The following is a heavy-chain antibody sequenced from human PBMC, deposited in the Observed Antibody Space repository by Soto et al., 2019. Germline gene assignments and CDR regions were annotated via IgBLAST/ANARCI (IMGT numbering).Heavy chain of an antibody. Sequence: EVQLRQSGGGVVQPGGSLRLSFVASGFSFNNYAMTWVRKAPGKGREWVSGISGSGDGTYYADSVKDRFSVSRDKSTSTVHLQMSVLRVEDKAVYYCAKDKGLRGSSYFGDWGHGALVIVSS. CDR2: ISGSGDGT. D-gene: IGHD3-16*01. CDR1: GFSFNNYA. V-gene: IGHV3-23*01. CDR3: AKDKGLRGSSYFGD. J-gene: IGHJ4*01.